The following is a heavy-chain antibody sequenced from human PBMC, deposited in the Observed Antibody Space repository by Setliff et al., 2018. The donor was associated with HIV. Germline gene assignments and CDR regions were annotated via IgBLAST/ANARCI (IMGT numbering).Heavy chain of an antibody. V-gene: IGHV4-59*11. D-gene: IGHD3-22*01. Sequence: SETLSLTCSVSGGSISGHYWGWVRQPPGKGLEWIGYMFSSGSAQYNSSLQSRVSMSADTSKNQFSLRPTSVTVADTAVYFCVRVFYDATDYYAPLFDYWGQGTLVTVSS. CDR1: GGSISGHY. CDR3: VRVFYDATDYYAPLFDY. CDR2: MFSSGSA. J-gene: IGHJ4*02.